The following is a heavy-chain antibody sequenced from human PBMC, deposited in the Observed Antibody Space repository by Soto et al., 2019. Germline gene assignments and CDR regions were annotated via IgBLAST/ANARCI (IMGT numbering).Heavy chain of an antibody. Sequence: PSETLSLTCTVSGGSISSYYWSWIRQPPGKGLEWIGYIYYRGSTNYNPSLKSRVTISVDTSKNQFSLKLSSVTAADTAVYYCGYYDSSGYYYIWGQGTLVTVSS. V-gene: IGHV4-59*08. CDR1: GGSISSYY. CDR2: IYYRGST. CDR3: GYYDSSGYYYI. J-gene: IGHJ4*02. D-gene: IGHD3-22*01.